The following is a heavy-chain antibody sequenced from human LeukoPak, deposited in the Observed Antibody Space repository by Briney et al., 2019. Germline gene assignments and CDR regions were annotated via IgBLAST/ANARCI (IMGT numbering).Heavy chain of an antibody. CDR3: ARINTMIVVGNWYFDL. CDR2: IIPIFGTA. V-gene: IGHV1-69*05. CDR1: GGTFSSYA. Sequence: SVKVSCKASGGTFSSYAISWVRQAPGQGLEWMGGIIPIFGTANYAQKFQGRVTITTDESTSTAYMELSSLRPEDTAVYYCARINTMIVVGNWYFDLWGRGTLVTVSS. D-gene: IGHD3-22*01. J-gene: IGHJ2*01.